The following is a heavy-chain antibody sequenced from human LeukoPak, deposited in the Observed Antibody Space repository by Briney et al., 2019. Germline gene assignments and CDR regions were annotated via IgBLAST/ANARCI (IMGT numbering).Heavy chain of an antibody. CDR3: ARVVSGFNWFDP. J-gene: IGHJ5*02. CDR2: INSDGSST. D-gene: IGHD5-12*01. Sequence: GGSLRLSCAASGFTFSSYWMHWVRQAPGQGLVWVSRINSDGSSTSYADSVKGRFTISRDNAKNTLYLQMNSLRAEDTAVYYCARVVSGFNWFDPWGQGTLVTVSS. V-gene: IGHV3-74*01. CDR1: GFTFSSYW.